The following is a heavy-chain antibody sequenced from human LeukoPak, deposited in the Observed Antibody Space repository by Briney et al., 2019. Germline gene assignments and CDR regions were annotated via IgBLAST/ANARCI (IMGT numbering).Heavy chain of an antibody. CDR2: ISSSGSTI. Sequence: GGSLRLSCAASGFTFSSYEMNWVRQAPGKGLEWVSYISSSGSTIYYADSVKGRFTISRDNAKNSLYLQMNSLRAEDTAVYYCARVSFLAAAKAFDYWGQGTLVTVSS. D-gene: IGHD6-13*01. J-gene: IGHJ4*02. CDR1: GFTFSSYE. CDR3: ARVSFLAAAKAFDY. V-gene: IGHV3-48*03.